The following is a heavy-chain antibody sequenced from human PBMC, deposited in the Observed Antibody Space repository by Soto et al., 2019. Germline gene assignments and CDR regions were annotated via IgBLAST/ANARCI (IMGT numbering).Heavy chain of an antibody. D-gene: IGHD3-10*01. CDR1: GYSISAYY. CDR2: IDPKNGGT. Sequence: QVQLVQSGTEVKKPGASVKVSCQASGYSISAYYIHWVRQAPGQGLEWMGCIDPKNGGTVSAQKFQGRLTMTRDTSISTVYMDLSGLTSDGTALYYCGRDDYGNFTYWGQGSLVTDSS. J-gene: IGHJ4*02. V-gene: IGHV1-2*02. CDR3: GRDDYGNFTY.